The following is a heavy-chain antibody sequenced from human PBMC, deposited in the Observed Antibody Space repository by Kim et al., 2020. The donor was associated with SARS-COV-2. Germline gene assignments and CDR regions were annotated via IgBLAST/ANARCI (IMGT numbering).Heavy chain of an antibody. CDR3: ARPHSGRGGGAWFDP. CDR1: GGSISSGNYF. CDR2: FYYGGST. D-gene: IGHD1-26*01. V-gene: IGHV4-39*01. J-gene: IGHJ5*02. Sequence: SETLSLTCTVSGGSISSGNYFWGWIRQPPGKGLEWIGNFYYGGSTYYSPSLKSRVTMSADTSKNQFSLRLRSVTAADTAVYYCARPHSGRGGGAWFDPWGQGTLVTVFS.